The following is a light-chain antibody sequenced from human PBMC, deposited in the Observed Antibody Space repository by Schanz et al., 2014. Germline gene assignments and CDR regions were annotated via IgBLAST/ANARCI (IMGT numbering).Light chain of an antibody. Sequence: DIQMTQSPSSLSASVGDRVTITCQASQDISNDLNWYQQKPGKTPKLLIYDASNLEAGVPSRFSGSGSRTDFTFTISSLQSEDFASYYCQQSYSAPLTFGGGTKVEIK. V-gene: IGKV1-33*01. CDR2: DAS. CDR1: QDISND. CDR3: QQSYSAPLT. J-gene: IGKJ4*01.